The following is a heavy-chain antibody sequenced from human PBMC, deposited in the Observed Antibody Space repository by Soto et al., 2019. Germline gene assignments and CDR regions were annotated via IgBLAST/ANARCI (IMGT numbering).Heavy chain of an antibody. CDR2: IYTSASI. J-gene: IGHJ6*02. V-gene: IGHV4-4*07. D-gene: IGHD6-19*01. CDR1: GADINTYS. Sequence: SETLSLTCSVSGADINTYSWTWIRQPAGKGLEWIGRIYTSASINYNPSLKGRVTLSVDTSTNQVSLRLASVTAADTAIYYCARDREAGYNFYYGMHVWGQGTTLTVSS. CDR3: ARDREAGYNFYYGMHV.